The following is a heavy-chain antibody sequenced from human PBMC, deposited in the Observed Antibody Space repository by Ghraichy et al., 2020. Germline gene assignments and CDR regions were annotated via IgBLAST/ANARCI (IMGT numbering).Heavy chain of an antibody. D-gene: IGHD6-6*01. CDR1: GGSISSYY. J-gene: IGHJ6*02. V-gene: IGHV4-4*07. Sequence: TLSLTCTVSGGSISSYYWSWIRQPAGKGLEWIGRIYTSGSTNYNPSLKSRVTMSVDTSKNQFSLKLSSVTAADTAVYYCARDQGVEYSSSSWWYYGMDVWGQGTTVTVSS. CDR3: ARDQGVEYSSSSWWYYGMDV. CDR2: IYTSGST.